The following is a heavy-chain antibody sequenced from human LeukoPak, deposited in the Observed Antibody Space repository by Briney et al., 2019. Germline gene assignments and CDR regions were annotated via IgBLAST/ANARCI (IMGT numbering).Heavy chain of an antibody. Sequence: GGPLRLSCAASGFTVSSNFMSWVRQAPGKGLEWISVLYSGGNTYYADSVKGRFTISRDNSENTLFLQMNSLRAEDTAVYYCARGISSSGWLDYWGQGTLVTVSS. V-gene: IGHV3-53*01. CDR3: ARGISSSGWLDY. J-gene: IGHJ4*02. D-gene: IGHD6-19*01. CDR1: GFTVSSNF. CDR2: LYSGGNT.